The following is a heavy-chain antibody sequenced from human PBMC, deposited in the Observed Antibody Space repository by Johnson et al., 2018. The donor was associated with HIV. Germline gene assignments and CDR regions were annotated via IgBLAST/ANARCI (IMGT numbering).Heavy chain of an antibody. CDR1: GFTFSSYA. Sequence: VESGGGVVQPGRSLRLSCAASGFTFSSYAMHWVRQAPGRGLEWVAVISYDANNKYYADSVKGRFTISRDNSKNTRSLQMNSLRAEDTAVYYCARDRVYSGSYYSGAFDIWGQGTMVTVSS. D-gene: IGHD1-26*01. V-gene: IGHV3-30-3*01. CDR2: ISYDANNK. CDR3: ARDRVYSGSYYSGAFDI. J-gene: IGHJ3*02.